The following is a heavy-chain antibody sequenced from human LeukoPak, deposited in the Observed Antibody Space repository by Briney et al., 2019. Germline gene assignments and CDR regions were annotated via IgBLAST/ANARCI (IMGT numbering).Heavy chain of an antibody. J-gene: IGHJ4*02. D-gene: IGHD1-7*01. Sequence: GGSPRLSCAASGFTFSSYGMHWVRQAPGKGLEWVAFIRYDGSNKYYADSVKGRFTISRDNSKNTLYLQMNSLRAEDTAVYYCAKNMNWNYLPLDYWGQGTLVTVSS. CDR1: GFTFSSYG. CDR2: IRYDGSNK. CDR3: AKNMNWNYLPLDY. V-gene: IGHV3-30*02.